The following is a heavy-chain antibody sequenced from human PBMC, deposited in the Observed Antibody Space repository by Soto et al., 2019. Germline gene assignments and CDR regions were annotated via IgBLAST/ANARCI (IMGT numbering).Heavy chain of an antibody. Sequence: SETLSLTCAVYGGSFSGYYWSWIRQPPGKGLEWIGEINHSGSTNYNPSLKSRVTISVDTSKNQFSLKLSSVTAADTAVYYCARDRARSPQDYWGQGTLVTVSS. V-gene: IGHV4-34*01. J-gene: IGHJ4*02. D-gene: IGHD2-15*01. CDR2: INHSGST. CDR1: GGSFSGYY. CDR3: ARDRARSPQDY.